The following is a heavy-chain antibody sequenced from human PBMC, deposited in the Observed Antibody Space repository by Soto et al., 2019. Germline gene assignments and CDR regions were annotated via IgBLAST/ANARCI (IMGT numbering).Heavy chain of an antibody. CDR3: ARGYYDFWSGYYVHYMDV. CDR1: GYTFTSYG. D-gene: IGHD3-3*01. Sequence: ASVKVSCKASGYTFTSYGISWVRQAPGQGLEWMGWISAYNGNTNYAQKFQGRVTMTRNTSISTAYMELSSLRSEDTAVYYCARGYYDFWSGYYVHYMDVWGKGTTVTVS. CDR2: ISAYNGNT. V-gene: IGHV1-18*01. J-gene: IGHJ6*03.